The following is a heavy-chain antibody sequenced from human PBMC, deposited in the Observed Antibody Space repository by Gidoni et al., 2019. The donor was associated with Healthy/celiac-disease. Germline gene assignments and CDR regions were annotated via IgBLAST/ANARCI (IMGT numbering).Heavy chain of an antibody. CDR3: ARDHLTYYYDSSGYYWGYYYYYYGMDV. CDR2: ISSSSSYI. Sequence: LEWVSSISSSSSYIYYADSVKGRFTISRDNAKNSLYLQMNSLRAEDTAVYYCARDHLTYYYDSSGYYWGYYYYYYGMDVWGQGTTVTVSS. J-gene: IGHJ6*02. V-gene: IGHV3-21*01. D-gene: IGHD3-22*01.